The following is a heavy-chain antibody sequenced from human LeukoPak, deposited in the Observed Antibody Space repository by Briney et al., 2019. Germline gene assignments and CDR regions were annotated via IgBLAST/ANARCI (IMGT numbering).Heavy chain of an antibody. J-gene: IGHJ4*02. Sequence: GGSLRLSCAASGFTFSSYAMHWVRQAPGKGLEWVAVISYDGSNKYYADSVKDRFTISRDNSKNTLYLQMNSLRAEDTAVYYCARDRRRYCSGGSCYLFDYWGQGTLVTVSS. D-gene: IGHD2-15*01. CDR2: ISYDGSNK. CDR1: GFTFSSYA. V-gene: IGHV3-30-3*01. CDR3: ARDRRRYCSGGSCYLFDY.